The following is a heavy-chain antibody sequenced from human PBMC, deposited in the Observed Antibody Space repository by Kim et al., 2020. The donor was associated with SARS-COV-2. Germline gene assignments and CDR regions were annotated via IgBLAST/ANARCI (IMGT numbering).Heavy chain of an antibody. Sequence: GGSLRLSCAASGFTFSSYGMHWVRQAPGKGLEWVAVISYDGSNKYYADSVKGRFTISRDNSKNTLYLQMNSLRAEDTAVYYCARDWGQRYFDWLAMPCGMDVWGQGTTVTVSS. CDR3: ARDWGQRYFDWLAMPCGMDV. V-gene: IGHV3-33*05. D-gene: IGHD3-9*01. CDR2: ISYDGSNK. J-gene: IGHJ6*02. CDR1: GFTFSSYG.